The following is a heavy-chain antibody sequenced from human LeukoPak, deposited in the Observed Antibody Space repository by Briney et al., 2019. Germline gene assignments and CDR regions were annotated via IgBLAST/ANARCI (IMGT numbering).Heavy chain of an antibody. Sequence: SETLSLTCTVSGGSISSSSYYWGWIRQPPGKGLEWIGSIYYSGSTYYNPSLKSRVTISVDTSKNQFSLKLSSVTAADTAVYYCARDPITMVRGVIIKDAFDIWGQGTMVTVSS. CDR2: IYYSGST. CDR1: GGSISSSSYY. V-gene: IGHV4-39*07. CDR3: ARDPITMVRGVIIKDAFDI. J-gene: IGHJ3*02. D-gene: IGHD3-10*01.